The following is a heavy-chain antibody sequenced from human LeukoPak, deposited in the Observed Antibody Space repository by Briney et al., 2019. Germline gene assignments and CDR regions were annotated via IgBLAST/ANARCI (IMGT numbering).Heavy chain of an antibody. CDR3: AKAPVTSCRGAFCYPFDY. CDR1: GFSFSSYA. Sequence: GGSLRLSCATSGFSFSSYAMSWVREAPGKGLEWVSAMSSSDDGRYYAASVRGRFTISRDTSRSTLYLQMNSLRAEDAAVYYCAKAPVTSCRGAFCYPFDYWGQGTLVTVSS. CDR2: MSSSDDGR. V-gene: IGHV3-23*01. J-gene: IGHJ4*02. D-gene: IGHD2-15*01.